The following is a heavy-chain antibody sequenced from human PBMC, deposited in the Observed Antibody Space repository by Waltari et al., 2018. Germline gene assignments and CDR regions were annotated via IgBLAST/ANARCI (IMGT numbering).Heavy chain of an antibody. CDR2: IYYSGST. J-gene: IGHJ4*02. CDR3: ARDHYDFWSGYSYYFDY. Sequence: QVQLQESGPGLVKPSETLSLTCTVSGGSISRYYWTWIRQPPGKGLEWIGYIYYSGSTNYNPSLKSRVTISVDTSKNQFSLKLSSVTAADTALYYCARDHYDFWSGYSYYFDYWGQGTLVTVSS. CDR1: GGSISRYY. V-gene: IGHV4-59*01. D-gene: IGHD3-3*01.